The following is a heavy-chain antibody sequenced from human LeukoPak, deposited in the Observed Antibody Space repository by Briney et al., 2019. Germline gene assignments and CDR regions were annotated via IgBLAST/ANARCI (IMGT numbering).Heavy chain of an antibody. CDR2: ISGSGGSK. J-gene: IGHJ5*02. CDR3: ARHLEYSNWFDP. V-gene: IGHV3-23*01. CDR1: GFTFSSYA. D-gene: IGHD6-6*01. Sequence: GGSLRLSCAASGFTFSSYAMSWVRQAPGKGLEWVSSISGSGGSKYYADSVKGRFTIYRDNSKHTLYLKMNNLRAEDTAVYYCARHLEYSNWFDPWGQGTLVTVSS.